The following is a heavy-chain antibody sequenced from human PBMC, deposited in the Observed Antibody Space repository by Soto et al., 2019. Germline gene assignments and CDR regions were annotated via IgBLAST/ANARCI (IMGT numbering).Heavy chain of an antibody. Sequence: EVQLVESGGGLVKPGGSLRLSCAASGFTFSSYSMNWVRQAPGKGLEWVSSISSSSSYIYYADSVKGRFTISRDNAKNSLYLQMNSLRAEDTAVYYCARDQSRGITGTSSFFYYYGMDVWGQGTTVTVSS. CDR3: ARDQSRGITGTSSFFYYYGMDV. CDR2: ISSSSSYI. D-gene: IGHD1-20*01. V-gene: IGHV3-21*01. CDR1: GFTFSSYS. J-gene: IGHJ6*02.